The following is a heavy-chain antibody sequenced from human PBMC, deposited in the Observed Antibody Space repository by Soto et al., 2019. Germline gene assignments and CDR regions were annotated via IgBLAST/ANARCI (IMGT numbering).Heavy chain of an antibody. Sequence: GGSLRLSCAASGFTFSNAWMSWVRQAPGKGLEWVAVITYDGNTKKYADSVKGRFTIARDNSWNTLYLQMNSLSPEDMGVYYCARDPVTGSPDYFDFWGQGTLVTVSS. CDR2: ITYDGNTK. CDR3: ARDPVTGSPDYFDF. V-gene: IGHV3-30-3*01. CDR1: GFTFSNAW. D-gene: IGHD1-26*01. J-gene: IGHJ4*02.